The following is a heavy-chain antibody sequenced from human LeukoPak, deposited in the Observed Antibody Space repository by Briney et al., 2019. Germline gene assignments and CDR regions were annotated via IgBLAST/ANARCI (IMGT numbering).Heavy chain of an antibody. CDR2: ISSSSSYI. CDR1: GFTFSSYS. V-gene: IGHV3-21*01. Sequence: PGGSLRLSRAASGFTFSSYSMNWVRQAPGKGLEWVSSISSSSSYIYYADSVKGRFTISRDNAKNSLYLQMNSLRAEDTAVYYCARDNYDSSGYYFDWGQGTLVTVSS. D-gene: IGHD3-22*01. CDR3: ARDNYDSSGYYFD. J-gene: IGHJ4*02.